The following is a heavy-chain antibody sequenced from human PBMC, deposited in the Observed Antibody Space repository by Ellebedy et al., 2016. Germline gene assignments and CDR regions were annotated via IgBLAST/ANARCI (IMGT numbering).Heavy chain of an antibody. CDR3: AKEPDV. CDR2: ISWNSGSI. J-gene: IGHJ6*02. V-gene: IGHV3-9*01. CDR1: GFTFDDYA. Sequence: GGSLRLXXAASGFTFDDYAMHWVRQAPGKGLEWVSGISWNSGSIGYADSVKGRFTISRDNAKNSLYLQMNSLRAEDTALYYCAKEPDVWGQGTTVTVSS.